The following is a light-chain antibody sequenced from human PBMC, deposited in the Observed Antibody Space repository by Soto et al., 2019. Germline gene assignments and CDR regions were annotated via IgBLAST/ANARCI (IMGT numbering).Light chain of an antibody. J-gene: IGKJ4*01. Sequence: DIVMTQSPDSLAVSLGERATINCKSSQSVLYSSNNKNYLSWYQQRPGQPPKLLIYWASTRESGVPDRFSGSGSGKDFTLTISSLQAEDVAVYYCQHYYNNPPTLGGGTKVDIK. CDR1: QSVLYSSNNKNY. V-gene: IGKV4-1*01. CDR3: QHYYNNPPT. CDR2: WAS.